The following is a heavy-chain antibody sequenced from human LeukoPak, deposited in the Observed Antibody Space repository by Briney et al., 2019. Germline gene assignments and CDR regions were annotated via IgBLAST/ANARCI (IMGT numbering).Heavy chain of an antibody. CDR1: GFTFSSYA. CDR3: AKLSGYGIPMNWFDP. Sequence: GGSLRLSCAASGFTFSSYAMSWVRQAPGKGLEWVSYISSSSSTIYYADSVKGRFTISRDNAKNSLYLQMNSLRAEDTAVYYCAKLSGYGIPMNWFDPWGQGTLVTVPS. CDR2: ISSSSSTI. D-gene: IGHD5-18*01. V-gene: IGHV3-48*01. J-gene: IGHJ5*02.